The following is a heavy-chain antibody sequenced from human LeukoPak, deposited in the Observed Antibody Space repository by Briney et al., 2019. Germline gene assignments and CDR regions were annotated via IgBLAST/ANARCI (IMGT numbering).Heavy chain of an antibody. CDR3: AKTSLSDPSGHYYYMDV. J-gene: IGHJ6*03. V-gene: IGHV3-21*01. CDR1: GFTFSSYS. Sequence: GGSLRLSCAASGFTFSSYSMNWVRQAPGKGLEWVSPISSSSSYIYYADSVKARFTISRDNSQNTVSLQLNNLRIEDTALYYCAKTSLSDPSGHYYYMDVWGKGTTVTVSS. D-gene: IGHD3-3*01. CDR2: ISSSSSYI.